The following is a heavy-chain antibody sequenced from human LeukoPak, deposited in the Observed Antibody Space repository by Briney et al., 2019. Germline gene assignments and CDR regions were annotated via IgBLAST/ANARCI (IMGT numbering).Heavy chain of an antibody. CDR1: GGSISSSSYY. CDR3: ARHLGYCSSTSCYSDAFDI. CDR2: IYYSGST. D-gene: IGHD2-2*01. J-gene: IGHJ3*02. V-gene: IGHV4-39*01. Sequence: SSETLSLTCTVSGGSISSSSYYWGWIRQPPGKGLEWIGSIYYSGSTYYNPSLKSRVTISVDTSKNQFSLKLSSVTAADTAVYYCARHLGYCSSTSCYSDAFDIWGQGTMVTVSS.